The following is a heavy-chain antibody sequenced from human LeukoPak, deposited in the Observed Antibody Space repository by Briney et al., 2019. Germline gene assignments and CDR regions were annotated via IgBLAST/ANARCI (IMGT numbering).Heavy chain of an antibody. CDR1: GFTFSSYW. J-gene: IGHJ2*01. V-gene: IGHV3-7*01. CDR2: IKQDGSEI. Sequence: GGSLRLXCAASGFTFSSYWMSWVRQAPGKGLEWVANIKQDGSEIYYVGSVKGRFTISRDNAKNSLYLQMNGLRAEDTAVYYCARAAGYGDYGRSRYFDLWGRGTLVTVSS. D-gene: IGHD4-17*01. CDR3: ARAAGYGDYGRSRYFDL.